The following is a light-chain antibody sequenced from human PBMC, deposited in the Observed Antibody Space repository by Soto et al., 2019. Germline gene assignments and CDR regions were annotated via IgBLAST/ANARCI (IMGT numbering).Light chain of an antibody. V-gene: IGLV1-40*01. J-gene: IGLJ3*02. CDR2: GNS. Sequence: QAVVTQPPSVSGAPGQRVTISCTGSSSNIGAGYDVHWYQQLPGTAPKLLIYGNSNRPSGVPDRFSGSKSGTSASLAITGLQAEDEADYYCPSYDSSLSGWVFGGGTQLTVL. CDR1: SSNIGAGYD. CDR3: PSYDSSLSGWV.